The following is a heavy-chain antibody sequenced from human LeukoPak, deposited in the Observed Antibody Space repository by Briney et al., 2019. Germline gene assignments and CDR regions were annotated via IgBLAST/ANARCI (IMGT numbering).Heavy chain of an antibody. Sequence: GGSPRLSCAASGFTFSSYAMSWVRQAPGKGLEWVSAISGSGGSTYYADSVKGRFTISRDNSKNTLYLQMNSLRAEDTAVYYCAKALLGDWYFDLWGRGTLVTVSS. J-gene: IGHJ2*01. CDR3: AKALLGDWYFDL. CDR1: GFTFSSYA. V-gene: IGHV3-23*01. CDR2: ISGSGGST. D-gene: IGHD1-26*01.